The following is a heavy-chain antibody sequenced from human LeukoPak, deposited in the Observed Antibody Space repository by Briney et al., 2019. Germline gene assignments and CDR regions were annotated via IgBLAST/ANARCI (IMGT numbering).Heavy chain of an antibody. J-gene: IGHJ5*02. CDR2: IYYSGST. D-gene: IGHD1-14*01. V-gene: IGHV4-59*01. CDR1: GGSISSYY. Sequence: PSETLSLTCTVSGGSISSYYWSWIRQPPGKGLEWIGYIYYSGSTNYNPSLKSRVTTSVDTSKNQFSLKLSSVTAADTAVYYCARDNRLNWFDPWGQGTLVTVSS. CDR3: ARDNRLNWFDP.